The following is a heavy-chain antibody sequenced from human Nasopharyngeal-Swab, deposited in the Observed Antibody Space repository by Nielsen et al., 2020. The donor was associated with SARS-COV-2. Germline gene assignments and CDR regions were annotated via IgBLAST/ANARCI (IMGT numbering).Heavy chain of an antibody. CDR2: IYPGDSDT. CDR1: GFSFPNYW. D-gene: IGHD5-24*01. V-gene: IGHV5-51*01. J-gene: IGHJ3*02. Sequence: GESLKISCEGLGFSFPNYWIGWVRQMPGKGLEWMGIIYPGDSDTRYSPSLQGQVTISADKSTNTAFLQWNSLKASDTAMYYCAKGEGDGYKGYDAFDIWGQGTRVTVSS. CDR3: AKGEGDGYKGYDAFDI.